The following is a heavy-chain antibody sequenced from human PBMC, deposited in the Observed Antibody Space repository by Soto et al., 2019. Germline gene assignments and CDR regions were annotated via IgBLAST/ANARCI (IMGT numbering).Heavy chain of an antibody. Sequence: EVQLLQSGRGLVQPGGSLRLSCAASGFTFKSFAMSWVRKAPGKGLEWVSGISGSGGNTYYADSVKGRLTISRDNSMNMLLVQMISLRAEDTAVYYCAGNGVGGSLSRGFITKSTSYYYYAMDVWGQGTTVPVSS. CDR2: ISGSGGNT. CDR3: AGNGVGGSLSRGFITKSTSYYYYAMDV. J-gene: IGHJ6*02. V-gene: IGHV3-23*01. CDR1: GFTFKSFA. D-gene: IGHD3-10*01.